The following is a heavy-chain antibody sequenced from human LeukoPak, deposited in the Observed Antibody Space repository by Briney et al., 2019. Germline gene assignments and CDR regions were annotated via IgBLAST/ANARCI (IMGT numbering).Heavy chain of an antibody. CDR1: GYTLAGYY. CDR3: VSYRLSL. V-gene: IGHV1-2*02. D-gene: IGHD4/OR15-4a*01. CDR2: LNSNNYGT. J-gene: IGHJ4*02. Sequence: SSVTVSFRSSGYTLAGYYMHWVGQLPGQGLEWMGVLNSNNYGTLNAQNFRDRLTNTSDTSISTAHMELRDLSSDDTAVYYCVSYRLSLWGQGTLASVCS.